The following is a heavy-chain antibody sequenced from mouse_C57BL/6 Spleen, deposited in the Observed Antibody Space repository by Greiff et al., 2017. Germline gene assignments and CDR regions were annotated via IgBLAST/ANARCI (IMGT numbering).Heavy chain of an antibody. D-gene: IGHD2-3*01. V-gene: IGHV1-64*01. CDR3: ARRPIYDGYYAMDY. CDR1: GYTFTSYW. CDR2: IHPNSGST. J-gene: IGHJ4*01. Sequence: QVQLQQPGAELVKPGASVKLSCKASGYTFTSYWMHWVKQRPGQGLEWIGMIHPNSGSTNYNEKFKSKATLTVDKSSSTAYMQLSSLTSEDSAVYYCARRPIYDGYYAMDYWGQGTSVTVSS.